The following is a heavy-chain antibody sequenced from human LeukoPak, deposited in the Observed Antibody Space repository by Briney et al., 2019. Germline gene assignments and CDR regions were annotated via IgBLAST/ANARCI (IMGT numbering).Heavy chain of an antibody. J-gene: IGHJ4*02. CDR2: IYYSGST. CDR1: GGSISSYY. D-gene: IGHD3-22*01. Sequence: SETLSLTCTVSGGSISSYYWSWIRQPPGKGLEWIGYIYYSGSTNYNPSLKSRVTMSVDTSKNQFSLKLSSVTAADTAVYYCARSNYYDSSGYYQKFDYWGQGTLVTVSS. V-gene: IGHV4-59*12. CDR3: ARSNYYDSSGYYQKFDY.